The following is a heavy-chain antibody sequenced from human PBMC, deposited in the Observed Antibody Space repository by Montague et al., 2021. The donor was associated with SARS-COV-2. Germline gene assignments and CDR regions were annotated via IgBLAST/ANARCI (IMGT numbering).Heavy chain of an antibody. CDR3: ARVQGITMIVVVTGAFDI. CDR2: IYYSGST. Sequence: TLSLTCTVSGGSISSGGYYWSWIRQHPGKGLEWIGYIYYSGSTYYNPSLKSRVTISVDTSKNQFSLKLSSVTAADTAVYYCARVQGITMIVVVTGAFDIWGQGTMVTVSS. D-gene: IGHD3-22*01. CDR1: GGSISSGGYY. J-gene: IGHJ3*02. V-gene: IGHV4-31*03.